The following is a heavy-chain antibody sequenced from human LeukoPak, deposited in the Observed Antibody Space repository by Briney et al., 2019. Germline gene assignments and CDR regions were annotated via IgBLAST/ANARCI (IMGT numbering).Heavy chain of an antibody. Sequence: PGGSLRLSCTASAFTFSGYAMSWVRQAPGKGLEWVSAVSGSGGSTYYADSVKGRFTISRDNSKNTLYLQMNSLRAEDTAVYYCAKTLRESSGREYFDLWGRGTLVTVSS. CDR2: VSGSGGST. CDR3: AKTLRESSGREYFDL. J-gene: IGHJ2*01. D-gene: IGHD6-19*01. V-gene: IGHV3-23*01. CDR1: AFTFSGYA.